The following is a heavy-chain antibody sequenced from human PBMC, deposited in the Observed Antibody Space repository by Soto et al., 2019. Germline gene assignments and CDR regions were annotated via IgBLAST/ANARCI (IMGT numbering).Heavy chain of an antibody. J-gene: IGHJ3*02. CDR2: ISSSSSTI. Sequence: GGSLRLSCAASGFTFSSYSMNWVRQAPGKGLEWVSYISSSSSTIYYADSVKGRFTISRDNAKNSLYLQMNSLRAEDRAVYYCARDGLRGGLTIFGVVPLDAFDIWGQGTMVTVSS. CDR1: GFTFSSYS. V-gene: IGHV3-48*01. CDR3: ARDGLRGGLTIFGVVPLDAFDI. D-gene: IGHD3-3*01.